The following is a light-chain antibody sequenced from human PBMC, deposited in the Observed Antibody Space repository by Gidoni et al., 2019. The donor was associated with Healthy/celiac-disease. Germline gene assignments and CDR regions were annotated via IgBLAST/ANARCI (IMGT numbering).Light chain of an antibody. CDR2: DAS. Sequence: IVLTQSPATLSLSPGERATLSCRASQSVSSYLAWYQQKPGQAPRFLIYDASNRATGIPARFSGSGSGTDFTLTISSLEPEDFAVYYCQQRSNWPLLAFGGGTKVEIK. V-gene: IGKV3-11*01. CDR3: QQRSNWPLLA. J-gene: IGKJ4*01. CDR1: QSVSSY.